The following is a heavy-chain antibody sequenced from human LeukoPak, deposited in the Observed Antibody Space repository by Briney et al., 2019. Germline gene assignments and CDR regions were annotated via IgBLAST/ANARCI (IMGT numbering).Heavy chain of an antibody. CDR1: GFTFSSYW. J-gene: IGHJ4*02. V-gene: IGHV3-7*01. CDR2: IKQDGSEK. D-gene: IGHD3-22*01. Sequence: GTSPRLSCAASGFTFSSYWMSWVRQAPGKGLEWVANIKQDGSEKYYVDSVKGRFTISRDNAKNSLYLQMNSLRAEDTAVYYCARSPYYYDSSGYQYWGQGTLVTVSS. CDR3: ARSPYYYDSSGYQY.